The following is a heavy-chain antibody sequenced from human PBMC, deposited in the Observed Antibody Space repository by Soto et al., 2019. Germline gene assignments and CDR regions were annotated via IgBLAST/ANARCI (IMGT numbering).Heavy chain of an antibody. D-gene: IGHD4-17*01. Sequence: QVQLVESGAGVVQPGRSLRLSCAASGFSFSDYGMHWVRQAPGKGLEWVAAIWYDGSHKYHADSVKDRFTISRDNSKNTLYLQMDSLRAEDTAVYYCARGATIECGERDFDYWGQGALVTVSS. CDR3: ARGATIECGERDFDY. CDR2: IWYDGSHK. J-gene: IGHJ4*02. CDR1: GFSFSDYG. V-gene: IGHV3-33*01.